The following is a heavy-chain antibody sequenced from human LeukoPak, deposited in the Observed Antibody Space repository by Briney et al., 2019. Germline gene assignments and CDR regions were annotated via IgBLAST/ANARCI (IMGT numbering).Heavy chain of an antibody. CDR1: VYTFTELS. D-gene: IGHD3-9*01. CDR3: ATVVRLRYFDWLLYPPFDY. CDR2: FDPGGGET. V-gene: IGHV1-24*01. J-gene: IGHJ4*02. Sequence: GASVKVSCKASVYTFTELSMHWVRQAPGKGLEWMGGFDPGGGETIYAQKFQGRVTMTDDTSTDTAYMELSSLRSEDTAVYYCATVVRLRYFDWLLYPPFDYWGQGTLVTVSS.